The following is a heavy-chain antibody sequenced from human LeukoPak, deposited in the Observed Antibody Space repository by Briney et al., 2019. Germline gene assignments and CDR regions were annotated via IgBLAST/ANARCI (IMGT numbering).Heavy chain of an antibody. CDR2: IIPIFGTA. J-gene: IGHJ5*02. CDR1: GGTFSSYA. D-gene: IGHD4-11*01. CDR3: ARGSYSNYGNWFDP. V-gene: IGHV1-69*06. Sequence: GSSVKVSCKASGGTFSSYAISWVRQAPGQGLEWMGGIIPIFGTANYAQKFQGRVTTTADKSTSTAYMELSSLRSEDTAVYYCARGSYSNYGNWFDPWGQGTLVTVSS.